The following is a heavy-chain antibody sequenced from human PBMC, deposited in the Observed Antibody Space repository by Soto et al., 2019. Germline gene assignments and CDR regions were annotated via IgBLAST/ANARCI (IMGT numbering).Heavy chain of an antibody. CDR1: GGSISSYY. J-gene: IGHJ4*02. CDR3: PRDRALDYYDSRAATTYFDY. V-gene: IGHV4-59*01. D-gene: IGHD3-22*01. CDR2: IYYSWST. Sequence: PSETLSLTCTVSGGSISSYYWCWIRQPPGKGLEWIGYIYYSWSTNYNPSLKSRVTISVDTSKKQFSLKLSSVTAADTAVYYCPRDRALDYYDSRAATTYFDYWGQGTLVTVSS.